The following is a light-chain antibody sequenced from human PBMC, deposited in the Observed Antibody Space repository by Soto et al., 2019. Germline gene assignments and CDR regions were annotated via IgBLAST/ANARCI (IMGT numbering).Light chain of an antibody. J-gene: IGLJ1*01. Sequence: QSVLTQPASVSGSPGQSITISCTGTSSDVGSYNLVSWYQQHPGKAPKLMISEVSKRPSGVSDRFSGSKSGNTASLTVSGLQAEDEADYYCCSYAGSNSCYVFGTGTKVTVL. CDR1: SSDVGSYNL. V-gene: IGLV2-23*02. CDR3: CSYAGSNSCYV. CDR2: EVS.